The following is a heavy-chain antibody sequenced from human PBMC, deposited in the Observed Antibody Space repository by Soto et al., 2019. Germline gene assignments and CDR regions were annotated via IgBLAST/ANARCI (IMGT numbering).Heavy chain of an antibody. CDR1: ADTFTSSS. CDR3: ERSPGGVCGLIREGPDWMSP. V-gene: IGHV1-46*01. J-gene: IGHJ5*02. CDR2: INPNGGST. Sequence: ASVKVSCKAPADTFTSSSIHLGRPAPGHRLEWMGIINPNGGSTRFAQTFQGRITMTTDTSTRTVYMELRSPRSEDTAVYYCERSPGGVCGLIREGPDWMSPWDQG. D-gene: IGHD3-16*01.